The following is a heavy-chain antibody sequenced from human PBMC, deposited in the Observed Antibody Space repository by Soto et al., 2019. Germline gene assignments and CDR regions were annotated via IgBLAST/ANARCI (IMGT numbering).Heavy chain of an antibody. CDR1: GFNFGNYA. J-gene: IGHJ5*02. V-gene: IGHV3-23*01. Sequence: EVKLLQSGGGFVQPGGSLRLSCVASGFNFGNYAMNWVRQAPGRGLEWVSLISSSGDTTYYADSLKGRFTISRDNSKNTHFLHMDNLTVEDTAVYYCAKDPGSISMTAILGLDPWGQGTLVTVSS. CDR3: AKDPGSISMTAILGLDP. D-gene: IGHD3-22*01. CDR2: ISSSGDTT.